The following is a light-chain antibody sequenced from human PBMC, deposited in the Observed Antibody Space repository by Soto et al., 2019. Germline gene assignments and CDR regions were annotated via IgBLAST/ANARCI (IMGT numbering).Light chain of an antibody. Sequence: EVVMTQSPATLSVSPGERATLSCRASQSVNSNYLAWYQQKPGQPPRLLIYGISTRAPGIPDRFSASGSGTEFTLNISSLQPEDFAIYYCQQHTQWPITFGQGTRLEMK. CDR1: QSVNSN. V-gene: IGKV3D-15*01. CDR3: QQHTQWPIT. J-gene: IGKJ5*01. CDR2: GIS.